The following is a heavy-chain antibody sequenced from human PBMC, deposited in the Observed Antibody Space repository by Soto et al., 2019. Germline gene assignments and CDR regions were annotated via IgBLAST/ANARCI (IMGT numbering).Heavy chain of an antibody. CDR3: ASSDPAAGTWLDDAFDI. J-gene: IGHJ3*02. D-gene: IGHD6-13*01. Sequence: QVQLVQSGAEVKKPGASVKVSCKASGYTFTSYGISWVRQAPGQGLEWMGWISAYNGNTNYAQKLQGRVTMTTDTYTSTAYMELRSLRSDDTAVYYCASSDPAAGTWLDDAFDIWGQGTMVTVSS. CDR2: ISAYNGNT. CDR1: GYTFTSYG. V-gene: IGHV1-18*01.